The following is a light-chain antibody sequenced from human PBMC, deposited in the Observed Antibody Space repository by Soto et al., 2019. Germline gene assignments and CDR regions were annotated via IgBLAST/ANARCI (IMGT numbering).Light chain of an antibody. CDR2: AES. CDR1: QSIDNW. J-gene: IGKJ1*01. Sequence: DITLTQSPSTMYSSVGARVTITCRASQSIDNWLAWYPPKPGKAPKLLIFAESTLVRGVQSRFIGLGSGTEFTLTISSMQADEYATVYCPPYHTDWTFCQGTKVDI. CDR3: PPYHTDWT. V-gene: IGKV1-5*01.